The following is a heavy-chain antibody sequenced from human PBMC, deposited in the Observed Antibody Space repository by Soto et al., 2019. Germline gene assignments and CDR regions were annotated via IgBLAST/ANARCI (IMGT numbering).Heavy chain of an antibody. Sequence: EVQLVPSGAEVKKPGESLQISCKGSGYIFSSYWIGWVRQMPGKGLEWMGITHGGDANTRYSPSFEGQVTISTDESITTAYLQWRSLKAADTDMYYCARRGTYSSGWEYWRQGPLVTASS. V-gene: IGHV5-51*01. CDR3: ARRGTYSSGWEY. J-gene: IGHJ4*02. CDR2: THGGDANT. CDR1: GYIFSSYW. D-gene: IGHD6-19*01.